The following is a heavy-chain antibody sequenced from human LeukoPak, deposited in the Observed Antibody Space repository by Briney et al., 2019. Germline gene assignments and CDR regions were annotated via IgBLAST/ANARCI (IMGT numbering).Heavy chain of an antibody. CDR2: IYYSGNT. D-gene: IGHD6-13*01. Sequence: SETLSLTCTVSGGSISSSSYYWGWIRQPPGEGLEWIGSIYYSGNTYYNPSLKSRVTILVDTSKNQFSLKLSSVTAADTAVYYCARVCSSWYYYYYYYMDVWGKGTTVTISS. CDR3: ARVCSSWYYYYYYYMDV. CDR1: GGSISSSSYY. J-gene: IGHJ6*03. V-gene: IGHV4-39*07.